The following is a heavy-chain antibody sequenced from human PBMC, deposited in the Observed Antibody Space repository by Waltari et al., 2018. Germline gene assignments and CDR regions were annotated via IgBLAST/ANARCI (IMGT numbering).Heavy chain of an antibody. CDR3: ARDWYPPIVVVIAPSGYFDL. Sequence: QVQLVESGGGVVQPGRSLRLSCAASGFTFSSYAMHWVRQAPGKGLEWVAVISYDGSNKYYADSVKGRFTISRDNSKNTLYLQMNSLRAEDTAVYYCARDWYPPIVVVIAPSGYFDLWGRGTLVTVSS. CDR2: ISYDGSNK. D-gene: IGHD2-21*01. CDR1: GFTFSSYA. J-gene: IGHJ2*01. V-gene: IGHV3-30-3*01.